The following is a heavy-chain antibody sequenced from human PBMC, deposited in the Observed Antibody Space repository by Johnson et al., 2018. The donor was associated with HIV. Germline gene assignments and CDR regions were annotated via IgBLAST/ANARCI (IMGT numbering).Heavy chain of an antibody. Sequence: VQLVESGGGVVRPGGSLRLSCAASGFTFDDYGMSWVRQAPGKGLEWVSGINWNGGRSGYADSVKGRFTISRDNAKKSLYLQMNSLRAEDTAVYYCARPVAGMNDAFDIWGQGTMVTVSS. CDR3: ARPVAGMNDAFDI. D-gene: IGHD6-19*01. CDR2: INWNGGRS. J-gene: IGHJ3*02. CDR1: GFTFDDYG. V-gene: IGHV3-20*04.